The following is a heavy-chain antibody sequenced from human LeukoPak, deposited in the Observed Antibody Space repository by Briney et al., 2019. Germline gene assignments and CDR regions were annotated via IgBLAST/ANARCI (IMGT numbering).Heavy chain of an antibody. V-gene: IGHV4-34*01. CDR2: INHSGST. J-gene: IGHJ5*02. CDR1: GGSFSGYY. Sequence: SETLSLTCAVYGGSFSGYYWSWIRQPPGKGLEWIGEINHSGSTNYNSSLKSRVTISVDTSKNQFSLKLSSVTAADTAVYYCARRSLLWFGGGNWFDPWGQGTLVTVSS. CDR3: ARRSLLWFGGGNWFDP. D-gene: IGHD3-10*01.